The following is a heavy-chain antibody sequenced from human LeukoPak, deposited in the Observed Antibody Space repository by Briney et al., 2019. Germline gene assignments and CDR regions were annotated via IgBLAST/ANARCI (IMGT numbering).Heavy chain of an antibody. CDR3: ARGAVLWYYFDSSGYYLDY. CDR1: GYTFTSYD. V-gene: IGHV1-8*01. D-gene: IGHD3-22*01. CDR2: MNPNSGNT. J-gene: IGHJ4*02. Sequence: GASVKVSCKASGYTFTSYDINWVRQAPGQGLEWMGWMNPNSGNTDYAQKFQGRVTMTRNTSISTAYVELNSLSSEDTAVYYCARGAVLWYYFDSSGYYLDYWGQGTLVTVSS.